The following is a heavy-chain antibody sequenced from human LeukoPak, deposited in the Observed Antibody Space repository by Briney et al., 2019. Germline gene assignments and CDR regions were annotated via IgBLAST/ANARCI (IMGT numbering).Heavy chain of an antibody. CDR3: ARYTYYYDSSGYPGL. J-gene: IGHJ4*02. D-gene: IGHD3-22*01. V-gene: IGHV4-59*08. CDR1: GGSISSYY. CDR2: IYYSGST. Sequence: PSETLSLTCTVSGGSISSYYWTWIRQPPGKGLEWIGNIYYSGSTNYNPSLKSRVTISVDTSKNQFSLKLSSVTAADTAVYYCARYTYYYDSSGYPGLWGQGTLVTVSS.